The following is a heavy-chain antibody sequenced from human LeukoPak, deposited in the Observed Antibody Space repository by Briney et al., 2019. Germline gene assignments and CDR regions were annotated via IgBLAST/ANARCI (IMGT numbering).Heavy chain of an antibody. CDR3: AKDYPYSSGWYWGDWFDP. V-gene: IGHV3-30*02. D-gene: IGHD6-19*01. CDR2: IRYDGSNK. J-gene: IGHJ5*02. Sequence: QTGGSLRLSCAASGFTFSSYGMHWVRQAPGKGLEWVAFIRYDGSNKYYADSVKGRFTISRDNSKNTLYLQMNSLRAEDTAVYYCAKDYPYSSGWYWGDWFDPWGQGTLVTVSS. CDR1: GFTFSSYG.